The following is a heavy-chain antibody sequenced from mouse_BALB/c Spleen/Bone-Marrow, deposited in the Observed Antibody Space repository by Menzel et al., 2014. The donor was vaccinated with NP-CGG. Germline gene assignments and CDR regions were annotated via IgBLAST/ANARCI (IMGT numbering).Heavy chain of an antibody. Sequence: VHLVESGPELVRPGVSVKISCKGSGYTFTDYAMHWVKQSHAKSIEWIGVISTYSGNTNYNQKFKGKATMTVDKSSSTAYMELARLTSEDSAIYYCARSGYGYDWFAYWGQGTLVTVSA. CDR1: GYTFTDYA. CDR3: ARSGYGYDWFAY. D-gene: IGHD2-2*01. J-gene: IGHJ3*01. V-gene: IGHV1-67*01. CDR2: ISTYSGNT.